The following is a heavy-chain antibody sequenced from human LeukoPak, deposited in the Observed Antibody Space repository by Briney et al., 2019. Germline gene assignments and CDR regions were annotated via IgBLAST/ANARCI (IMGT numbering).Heavy chain of an antibody. CDR1: GGTFSSYA. CDR2: IIPIFGTA. Sequence: SGKVSCKASGGTFSSYAISWVRQAPGQGLEWMGGIIPIFGTANYAQKSQGSVTITADECPSTAYMELSSLRSEDTAVYYCARDVDTAMVCWGQGTLVTVSS. V-gene: IGHV1-69*13. CDR3: ARDVDTAMVC. D-gene: IGHD5-18*01. J-gene: IGHJ4*02.